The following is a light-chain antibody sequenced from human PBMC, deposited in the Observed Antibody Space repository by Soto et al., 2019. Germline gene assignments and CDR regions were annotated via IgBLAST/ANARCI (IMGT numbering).Light chain of an antibody. V-gene: IGLV2-14*01. CDR2: EVI. CDR1: SSDVGAYNS. Sequence: QSVLTQPASVSGSPGQSITISCTGTSSDVGAYNSISWYQQHPGKAPELIIYEVINRPSGVSNRFSGSKSGNTASLTISGLQPEDEADYYCSSYTSIITVVFGGGTKVTVL. CDR3: SSYTSIITVV. J-gene: IGLJ2*01.